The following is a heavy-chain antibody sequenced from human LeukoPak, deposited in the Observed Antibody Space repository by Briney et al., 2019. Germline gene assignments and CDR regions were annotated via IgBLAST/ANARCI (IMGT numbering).Heavy chain of an antibody. Sequence: PGGSLRLYCAASGFTFSSYAMSWAREAPGKGLEWVSAISGSGGSTYYADSVKGRFTISRDNTKNTLYLQMNSLRAEDTAAYYCAKGGYCSSTSCYFGPNYGMDVWGKGTTVTVSS. V-gene: IGHV3-23*01. CDR2: ISGSGGST. CDR3: AKGGYCSSTSCYFGPNYGMDV. J-gene: IGHJ6*04. D-gene: IGHD2-2*01. CDR1: GFTFSSYA.